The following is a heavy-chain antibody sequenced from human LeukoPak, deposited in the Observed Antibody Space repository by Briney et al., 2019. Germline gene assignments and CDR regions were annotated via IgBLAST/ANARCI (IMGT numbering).Heavy chain of an antibody. J-gene: IGHJ4*02. V-gene: IGHV1-46*01. CDR3: ARGRGPGQVIDY. CDR2: INPSGGST. CDR1: GYTFTSYY. Sequence: ASVKVSCKASGYTFTSYYMHWVRQAPGQGLGWMGIINPSGGSTSYAQKFQGRVTMARDMSTSTVYMELSSLRSEDTAVYYCARGRGPGQVIDYWGQGTLVTVSS. D-gene: IGHD3-10*01.